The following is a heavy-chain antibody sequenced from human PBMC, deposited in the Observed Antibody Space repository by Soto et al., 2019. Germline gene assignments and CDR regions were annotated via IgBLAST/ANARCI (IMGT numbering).Heavy chain of an antibody. CDR1: GFTFSSYA. Sequence: GESLKISCAASGFTFSSYAMSWVRQAPGKGLEWVSAISGSGGSTYYADSVKGRFTISRDNSKNTLYLQMNSLRAEDTAVYYCAKTTPPDYGDYERYFDYWGQGTLVTVSS. J-gene: IGHJ4*02. D-gene: IGHD4-17*01. CDR2: ISGSGGST. CDR3: AKTTPPDYGDYERYFDY. V-gene: IGHV3-23*01.